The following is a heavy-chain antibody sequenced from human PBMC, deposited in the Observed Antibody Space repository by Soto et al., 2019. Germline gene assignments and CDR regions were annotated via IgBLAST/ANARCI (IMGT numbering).Heavy chain of an antibody. Sequence: QVQLVESGGGVVQPGRSLRLSCERPGFPFVSYGMHWVRQVPAKGREGGAVIWYDGSNKYYADSVKGRFTISRDNSKNTLYLQMNSLRAEDTAVYYCARDIVGYCSSTSCQNIGNWGQGTLVTVSS. CDR2: IWYDGSNK. D-gene: IGHD2-2*01. CDR1: GFPFVSYG. V-gene: IGHV3-33*01. CDR3: ARDIVGYCSSTSCQNIGN. J-gene: IGHJ4*02.